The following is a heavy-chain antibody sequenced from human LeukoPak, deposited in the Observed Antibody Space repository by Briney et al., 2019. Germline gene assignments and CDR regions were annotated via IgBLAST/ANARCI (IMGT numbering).Heavy chain of an antibody. V-gene: IGHV5-51*01. CDR3: ARHIGYSAWNPDY. CDR1: GYSFTGFW. Sequence: GESLNISCKASGYSFTGFWIGWVGQMPGKGLEWMGIIYPYDSETRYSPSFQGQVTISAAKSISTAYLQWSSRKASDTAMYYCARHIGYSAWNPDYWGQGTLVTVSS. D-gene: IGHD5-18*01. CDR2: IYPYDSET. J-gene: IGHJ4*02.